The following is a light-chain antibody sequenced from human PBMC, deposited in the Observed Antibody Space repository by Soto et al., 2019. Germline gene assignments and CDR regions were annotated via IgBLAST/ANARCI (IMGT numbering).Light chain of an antibody. V-gene: IGKV3-20*01. Sequence: EIVLTQSPGTLSLSPGERATLSCRASQGIGDTLACYQHKPGQTPRLLIYGASSRATGIPDRFSGSGSGTDFTLTISRLEPEDFAVYYCQQYGSSPTTFGQGTKVDIK. J-gene: IGKJ1*01. CDR1: QGIGDT. CDR2: GAS. CDR3: QQYGSSPTT.